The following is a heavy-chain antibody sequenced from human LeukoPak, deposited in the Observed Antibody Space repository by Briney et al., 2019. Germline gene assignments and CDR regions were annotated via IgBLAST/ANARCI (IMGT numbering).Heavy chain of an antibody. CDR1: GFTFSSYA. D-gene: IGHD5-18*01. CDR3: AKVTEYSYGSFDY. J-gene: IGHJ4*02. Sequence: AGGSLRLSCAASGFTFSSYAMSWVRQAPGKGLEWVSAISGSGGSTYYADSVKGRFTISRDNSKNTLYLQMNSLRAEDTAVYYCAKVTEYSYGSFDYWGQGTLVTVSS. CDR2: ISGSGGST. V-gene: IGHV3-23*01.